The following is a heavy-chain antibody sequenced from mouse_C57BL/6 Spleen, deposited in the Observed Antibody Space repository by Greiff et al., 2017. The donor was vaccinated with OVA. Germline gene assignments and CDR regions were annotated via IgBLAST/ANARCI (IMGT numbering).Heavy chain of an antibody. D-gene: IGHD1-1*01. V-gene: IGHV1-72*01. Sequence: QVHVKQPGAELVKPGASVKLSCKASGYTFTCYWMHWVKQRPGRGLEWIGRIDPNSGGTKYNEKFKSKATLTVDKPSSTAYMQLSSLTSEDSAVYYCARGGLITTVKDYWGQGTTLTVSS. CDR1: GYTFTCYW. CDR2: IDPNSGGT. J-gene: IGHJ2*01. CDR3: ARGGLITTVKDY.